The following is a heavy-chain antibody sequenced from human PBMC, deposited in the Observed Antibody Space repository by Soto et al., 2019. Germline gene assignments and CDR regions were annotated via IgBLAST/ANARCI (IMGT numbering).Heavy chain of an antibody. J-gene: IGHJ4*02. V-gene: IGHV4-39*01. CDR2: SFYRGST. Sequence: QLQLQESGPGLVKPSETQSITCTVSGASISSRSHYWGWIRQSPGKHLEWIGSSFYRGSTHYNPSLKTRVTISVDTSKNQVSLKVYSVTAADTAVYYCATADGFGVVTPFFEYWGQGILVTVSS. D-gene: IGHD3-3*01. CDR1: GASISSRSHY. CDR3: ATADGFGVVTPFFEY.